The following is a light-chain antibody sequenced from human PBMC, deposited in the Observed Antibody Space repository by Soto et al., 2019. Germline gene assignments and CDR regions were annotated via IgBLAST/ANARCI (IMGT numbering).Light chain of an antibody. Sequence: QSVLTQPASVSGSPGQSITISCTGTSSDVGSYNLVSWYQQHPGKVPKLMIYEVTKRPSGVSNRFSGSKSGITASLTISGLQAEDEADYYCCSYAGPTTFVLFGGGTNLTVL. V-gene: IGLV2-23*02. J-gene: IGLJ2*01. CDR1: SSDVGSYNL. CDR2: EVT. CDR3: CSYAGPTTFVL.